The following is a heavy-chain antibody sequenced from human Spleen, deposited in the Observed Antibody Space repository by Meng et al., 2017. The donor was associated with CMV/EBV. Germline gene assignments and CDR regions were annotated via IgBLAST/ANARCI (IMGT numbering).Heavy chain of an antibody. CDR2: ISGSGSSI. CDR1: GFTFRRYR. D-gene: IGHD3-9*01. Sequence: GESLKISCVVSGFTFRRYRMNWVRQAPGKGLEWVSSISGSGSSIKYADSLKGRFTISRDNAKNSLYLQMNSLRAEDTAIYYCAKTWDNYDLLTGYYTSDYWGQGTLVTVSS. V-gene: IGHV3-21*04. J-gene: IGHJ4*02. CDR3: AKTWDNYDLLTGYYTSDY.